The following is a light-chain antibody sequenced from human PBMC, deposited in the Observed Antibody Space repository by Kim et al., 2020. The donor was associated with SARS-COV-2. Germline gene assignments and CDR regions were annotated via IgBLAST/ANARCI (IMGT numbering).Light chain of an antibody. CDR1: NLGSKS. CDR2: YDS. CDR3: QVWDSSSDPPHVV. V-gene: IGLV3-21*04. Sequence: GKTARITCGGSNLGSKSVHWYQQKPGQAPVLVIYYDSDRPSGIPERFSGSNSGNTATLTISRVEAGDEADYYCQVWDSSSDPPHVVFGGGTQLTVL. J-gene: IGLJ2*01.